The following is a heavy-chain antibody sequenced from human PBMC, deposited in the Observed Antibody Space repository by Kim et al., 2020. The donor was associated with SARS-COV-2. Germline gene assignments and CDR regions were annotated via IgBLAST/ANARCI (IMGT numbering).Heavy chain of an antibody. CDR3: ASGAPRVAPGLDY. Sequence: GGSLRLSCAASGFTFSDYYMSWIRQAPGKGLEWVSYISSSSTIYTTYADSVKGRWTISRDNDKNTLSLQMNSLRAEDKAVYSCASGAPRVAPGLDYWGQG. J-gene: IGHJ4*02. CDR2: ISSSSTIYT. D-gene: IGHD5-12*01. V-gene: IGHV3-11*03. CDR1: GFTFSDYY.